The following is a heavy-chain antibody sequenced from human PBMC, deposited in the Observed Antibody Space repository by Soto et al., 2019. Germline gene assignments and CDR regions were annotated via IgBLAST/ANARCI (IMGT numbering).Heavy chain of an antibody. CDR1: GASVARGSYY. J-gene: IGHJ5*02. Sequence: TLSLTCSVSGASVARGSYYWSWVRQPPGKGLEWIGYIPSRGRPFYNPSLTSRGTISADTSKNQLSLQLTSVAAADTAVYYCARDTYSGYDFALWGQGPLVT. V-gene: IGHV4-30-4*08. CDR2: IPSRGRP. D-gene: IGHD5-12*01. CDR3: ARDTYSGYDFAL.